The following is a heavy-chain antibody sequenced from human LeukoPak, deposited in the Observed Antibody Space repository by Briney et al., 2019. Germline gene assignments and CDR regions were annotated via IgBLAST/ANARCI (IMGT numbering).Heavy chain of an antibody. J-gene: IGHJ6*02. CDR3: ARVRGTDYYYGMDV. CDR1: GYTFTGYY. CDR2: INPNSGGT. Sequence: GASVKVSCKASGYTFTGYYMHWVRQAPGQGLGWMGWINPNSGGTNYAQKFQGRVTMTRDTSISTAYMELSRLRSDDTAVYYCARVRGTDYYYGMDVWGQGTTVTVSS. V-gene: IGHV1-2*02.